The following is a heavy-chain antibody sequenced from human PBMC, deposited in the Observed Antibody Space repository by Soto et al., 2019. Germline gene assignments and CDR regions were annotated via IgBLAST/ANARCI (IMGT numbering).Heavy chain of an antibody. CDR1: GDSIHSYY. CDR2: IYYSGST. J-gene: IGHJ5*01. D-gene: IGHD3-9*01. Sequence: QVQLQESGPGLVKPSETLSLTCSVSGDSIHSYYWSWIRQPPGKGLEWIGQIYYSGSTNYNPSLKSRVTISVDTSKTQFSLSLSSVTAADTAVYYCARHGPQDPYYDILTGNWFDSWGQGTLVIVSS. CDR3: ARHGPQDPYYDILTGNWFDS. V-gene: IGHV4-59*08.